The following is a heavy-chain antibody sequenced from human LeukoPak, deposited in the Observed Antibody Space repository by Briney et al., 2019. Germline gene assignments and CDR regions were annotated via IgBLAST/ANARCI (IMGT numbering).Heavy chain of an antibody. CDR1: GFTFSNYA. CDR2: ISDSGTNT. CDR3: AKDGRKVATTFES. J-gene: IGHJ1*01. D-gene: IGHD5-12*01. Sequence: GGSLRLSCAASGFTFSNYAMSWVRQAPGKGLEWVSVISDSGTNTYYADSVQGRFTISRDNSKNTLSLQMNSLRAEDTAVYYCAKDGRKVATTFESWGQGTLVTVSS. V-gene: IGHV3-23*01.